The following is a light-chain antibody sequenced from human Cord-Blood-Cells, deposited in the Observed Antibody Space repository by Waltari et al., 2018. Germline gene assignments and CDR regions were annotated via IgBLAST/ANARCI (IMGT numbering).Light chain of an antibody. J-gene: IGLJ2*01. CDR1: NIGSKS. V-gene: IGLV3-21*03. CDR3: QVWDSSSDHPGVV. CDR2: DDS. Sequence: SYVLTQQPSVSVAPGKTARITCGGNNIGSKSVHWYQQKPGQAPVLVVYDDSDRPSGVPERFSGSNSGNTATLTISRVEAGDEADDYCQVWDSSSDHPGVVFGGGTKLTVL.